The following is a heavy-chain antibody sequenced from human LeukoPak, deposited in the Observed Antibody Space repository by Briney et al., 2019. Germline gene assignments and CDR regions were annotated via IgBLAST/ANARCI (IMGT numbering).Heavy chain of an antibody. CDR3: ARGAHSSGFDD. CDR1: GFTFSSNA. CDR2: ISNDGSNK. V-gene: IGHV3-30*04. Sequence: GRSLRLSCAASGFTFSSNAMHWVSPPPGKGLEWVAVISNDGSNKYYADSVKGRFTISRHNSKNTLYLQMNSLRAEDTAVYYCARGAHSSGFDDWGQGTLVTVS. J-gene: IGHJ4*02. D-gene: IGHD6-6*01.